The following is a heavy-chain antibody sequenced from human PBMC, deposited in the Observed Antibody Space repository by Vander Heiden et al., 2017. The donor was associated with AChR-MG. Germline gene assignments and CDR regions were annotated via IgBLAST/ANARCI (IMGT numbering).Heavy chain of an antibody. J-gene: IGHJ3*02. D-gene: IGHD2-2*01. CDR2: ISYEGRNK. CDR1: GFTFSSYG. CDR3: AKVRVVPAAKHYDDAFEI. V-gene: IGHV3-30*18. Sequence: QVHLVESGGGVVPPGRSLRLSCAASGFTFSSYGMHGVRQAPGKGLEWVAVISYEGRNKYYADSVKGRFTISRDNSKNTRYLQMNSLRAEDTAVYYCAKVRVVPAAKHYDDAFEIWGQGTMVTVAS.